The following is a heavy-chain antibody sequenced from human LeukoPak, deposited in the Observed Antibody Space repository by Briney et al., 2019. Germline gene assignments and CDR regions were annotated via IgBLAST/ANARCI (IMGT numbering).Heavy chain of an antibody. D-gene: IGHD3-10*01. J-gene: IGHJ4*02. V-gene: IGHV3-23*01. CDR1: GFTFSNYA. Sequence: GGSLRLSCAASGFTFSNYAMSWVRQAPRKGLEWVSGISGSGGSTYYAESVKGRFTISRDNSKNTLYLQMNSLRAEDTALHYSAKWFGEPFFDYWGQGTLVTVSS. CDR2: ISGSGGST. CDR3: AKWFGEPFFDY.